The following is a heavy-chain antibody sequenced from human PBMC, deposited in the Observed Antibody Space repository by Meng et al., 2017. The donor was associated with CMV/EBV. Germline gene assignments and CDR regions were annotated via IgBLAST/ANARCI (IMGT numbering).Heavy chain of an antibody. D-gene: IGHD3-3*01. J-gene: IGHJ4*02. CDR2: IYYSGST. CDR1: GGSINSSSYY. V-gene: IGHV4-39*07. Sequence: GSLRLSCTVSGGSINSSSYYWGWIRQPPGKGLEWIGSIYYSGSTYYNPSLKSRVTISVDTSKNQFSLKLSSVTAADTAVYYCARRRDFWSGRYFGYWGQGTLVTVSS. CDR3: ARRRDFWSGRYFGY.